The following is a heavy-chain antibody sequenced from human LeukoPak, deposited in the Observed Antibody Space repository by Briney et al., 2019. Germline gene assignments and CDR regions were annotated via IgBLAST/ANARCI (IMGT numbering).Heavy chain of an antibody. CDR3: ARTTEGGYTYGYFYYYYMDV. V-gene: IGHV4-59*01. CDR2: IYYSGST. D-gene: IGHD5-18*01. Sequence: PSETLSLTCTVSGGSISSYYWSWIRQPPGKGLEWIGYIYYSGSTNYNPSLKSRVTISVDTSKNQFSLKLSSVAAADTAVYYCARTTEGGYTYGYFYYYYMDVWGKGTTVTISS. J-gene: IGHJ6*03. CDR1: GGSISSYY.